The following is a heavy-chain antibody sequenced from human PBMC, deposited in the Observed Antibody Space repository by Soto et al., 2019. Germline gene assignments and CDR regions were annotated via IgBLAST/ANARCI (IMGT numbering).Heavy chain of an antibody. CDR3: TRESTVVAGKGKPMWY. V-gene: IGHV1-46*01. Sequence: QVQLVQSGAEVKKPGASVKVSCKTSGYTFTDYYMHWVRQAPGQGLEWMGIINPSGGSTIYSQNFQGRVTMTRDTSTSTAYRELSSLRSEDTAVYYCTRESTVVAGKGKPMWYWGQGTLVTVSS. J-gene: IGHJ4*02. D-gene: IGHD6-13*01. CDR2: INPSGGST. CDR1: GYTFTDYY.